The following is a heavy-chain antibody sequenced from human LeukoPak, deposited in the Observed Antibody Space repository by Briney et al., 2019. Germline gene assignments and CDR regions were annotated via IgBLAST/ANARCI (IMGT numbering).Heavy chain of an antibody. CDR1: GYTFTGYY. D-gene: IGHD6-19*01. CDR2: INPSGGST. J-gene: IGHJ4*02. CDR3: ARAGIAVAGTDLDFDY. V-gene: IGHV1-46*01. Sequence: VASVKVSCKASGYTFTGYYMHWVRQAPGQGLEWMGIINPSGGSTSYAQKFQGRVTMTRDKSTSTVYMELSSLRSEDTAVYYCARAGIAVAGTDLDFDYWGQGTLVTVSS.